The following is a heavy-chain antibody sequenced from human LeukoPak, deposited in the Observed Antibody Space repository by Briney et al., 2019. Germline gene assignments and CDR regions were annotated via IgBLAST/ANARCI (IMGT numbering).Heavy chain of an antibody. CDR3: ASLTDSSGYYYAFDY. V-gene: IGHV3-21*01. Sequence: GGFLRLSCAASGFTFSSYSMNWVRQAPGKGLEWVSSISSSSSYIYYADSVKGRFTISRDNAKNSLYLQMNSLRAEDTAVYYCASLTDSSGYYYAFDYWGQGTLVTVSS. CDR1: GFTFSSYS. D-gene: IGHD3-22*01. J-gene: IGHJ4*02. CDR2: ISSSSSYI.